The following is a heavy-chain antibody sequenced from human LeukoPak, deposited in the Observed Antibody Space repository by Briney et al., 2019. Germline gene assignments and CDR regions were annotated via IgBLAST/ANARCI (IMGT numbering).Heavy chain of an antibody. CDR2: ITSSATYI. CDR1: GFTFSSYT. D-gene: IGHD6-13*01. CDR3: ARRAAALDAFDI. V-gene: IGHV3-21*01. Sequence: GGSLRLSCAASGFTFSSYTMTWVRQAPGKAMEWVSSITSSATYIFYADSVKGRFTISRDNAKNSLYLQMDSLGPEDTAVYYCARRAAALDAFDIWGQGTMVTVSS. J-gene: IGHJ3*02.